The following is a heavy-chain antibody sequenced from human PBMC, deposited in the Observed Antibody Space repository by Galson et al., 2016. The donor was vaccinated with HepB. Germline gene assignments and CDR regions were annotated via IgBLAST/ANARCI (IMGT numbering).Heavy chain of an antibody. V-gene: IGHV3-53*01. CDR2: ILSNGGT. CDR1: GFTVSSST. J-gene: IGHJ5*02. Sequence: SLRLSCAASGFTVSSSTLSWVRQAPGKGLEWVSLILSNGGTYYTDSVKGRFSISRDTSKNTVYLQMNSLRAEDTAIYYCATYDTVTGQLDPWAREPRSPSLQ. CDR3: ATYDTVTGQLDP. D-gene: IGHD6-19*01.